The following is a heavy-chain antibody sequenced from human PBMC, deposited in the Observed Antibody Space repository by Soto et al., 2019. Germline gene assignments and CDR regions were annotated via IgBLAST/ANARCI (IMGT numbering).Heavy chain of an antibody. CDR1: GFSLSTSGVG. CDR3: AYMPCSGCGSYSISFSCMDV. Sequence: QITLKESGPPLVKPTQTLTLTCTFSGFSLSTSGVGVAWIRQPPGKALEWLALIYWDDDKRYRPSLESRLTITNDTSKHQVVLTMTNMYSVDTTTYYCAYMPCSGCGSYSISFSCMDVWGQGITVTVSS. D-gene: IGHD2-15*01. V-gene: IGHV2-5*02. CDR2: IYWDDDK. J-gene: IGHJ6*02.